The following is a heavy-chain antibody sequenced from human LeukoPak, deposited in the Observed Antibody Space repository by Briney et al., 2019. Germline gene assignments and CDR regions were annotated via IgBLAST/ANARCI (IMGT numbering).Heavy chain of an antibody. CDR3: ARGSGYSYVDYYYGMDV. D-gene: IGHD5-18*01. V-gene: IGHV1-2*02. CDR2: INPNSGGT. CDR1: GYTFTGCY. Sequence: ASVTVSCKASGYTFTGCYMHWVRQAPGQGLEWMGWINPNSGGTNYAQKFQGRVTITADKSTNTAYMEVSSLRSDDTAVYYCARGSGYSYVDYYYGMDVWGQGTTVTVSS. J-gene: IGHJ6*02.